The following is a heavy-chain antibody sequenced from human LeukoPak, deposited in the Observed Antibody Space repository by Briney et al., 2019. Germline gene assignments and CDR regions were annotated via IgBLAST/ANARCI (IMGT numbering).Heavy chain of an antibody. CDR2: IYYSGST. Sequence: PSETLSLTCTVSGGSISSYYWSWIRQPPGKGLEWIGYIYYSGSTNYNPSLKSRVTISVDTSKNQFSLQLRSVTAADTAVYYCARVVGATDGPQHIDYWGQGTLVTVSS. J-gene: IGHJ4*02. D-gene: IGHD1-26*01. CDR3: ARVVGATDGPQHIDY. CDR1: GGSISSYY. V-gene: IGHV4-59*01.